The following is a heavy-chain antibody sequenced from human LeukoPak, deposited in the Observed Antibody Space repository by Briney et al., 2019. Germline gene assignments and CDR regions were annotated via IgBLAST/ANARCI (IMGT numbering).Heavy chain of an antibody. V-gene: IGHV1-69*13. Sequence: ASVKVSCKASGGTFSSYAISWVRQAPGQGLEWMGGIIPILGTANYAQKFQGRVTITVDESTSTAYMELSSLRSEDTAVYYCATKRGYSYGSPHWGQGTLVTVSS. J-gene: IGHJ4*02. CDR2: IIPILGTA. D-gene: IGHD5-18*01. CDR1: GGTFSSYA. CDR3: ATKRGYSYGSPH.